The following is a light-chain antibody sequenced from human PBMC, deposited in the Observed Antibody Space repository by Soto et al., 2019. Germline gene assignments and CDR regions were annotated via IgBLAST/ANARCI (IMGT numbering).Light chain of an antibody. CDR1: QSVLYSSNNKNY. V-gene: IGKV4-1*01. J-gene: IGKJ4*01. CDR3: QQYYSTPLT. CDR2: WAS. Sequence: DIVMTQSPDSLAVSLGERATINCKSSQSVLYSSNNKNYLAWYQQKPGQPPKLLIYWASTREFGVPDRFSGRGSGTDFTLTISSLQAEDVAVYYCQQYYSTPLTFGGGTNVEIK.